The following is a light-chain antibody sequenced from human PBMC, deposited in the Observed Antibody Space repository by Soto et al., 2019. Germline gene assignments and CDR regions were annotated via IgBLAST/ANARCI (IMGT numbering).Light chain of an antibody. CDR2: GAS. CDR3: QQYNNWPQT. J-gene: IGKJ5*01. CDR1: QSVSSN. V-gene: IGKV3-15*01. Sequence: EIVMTQSPATLSVSPGERATRSCRASQSVSSNLAWYQQKPGQAPRLLIYGASTRATGIPARFSGSGSGTEFTLTISSLQSEDFAEYHCQQYNNWPQTFGQGTRLEIK.